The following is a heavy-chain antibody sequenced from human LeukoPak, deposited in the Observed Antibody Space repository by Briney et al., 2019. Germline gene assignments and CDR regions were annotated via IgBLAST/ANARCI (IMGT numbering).Heavy chain of an antibody. D-gene: IGHD6-13*01. V-gene: IGHV4-61*02. J-gene: IGHJ6*03. CDR1: GGSISSGSYY. CDR2: IYTSGST. Sequence: SETLSLTCTVSGGSISSGSYYWSWIRQPAGKGLEWIGRIYTSGSTNYNPSLKSRVTISVDTSKNQFSLKLSSVTAADTAVCYCARGGAGIAFYYYYMDVWGKGTTVTVSS. CDR3: ARGGAGIAFYYYYMDV.